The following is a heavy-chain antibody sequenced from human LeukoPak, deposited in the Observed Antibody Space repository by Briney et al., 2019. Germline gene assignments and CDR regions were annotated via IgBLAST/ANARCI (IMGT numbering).Heavy chain of an antibody. J-gene: IGHJ4*02. CDR2: ISGSGGST. CDR3: AKQKWELMWPFDY. V-gene: IGHV3-23*01. CDR1: GFTFSSYA. Sequence: GGSLRLSCAASGFTFSSYAMHWVRQAPGKGLEWVAVISGSGGSTYYADSVKGRFTISRDNSKNTLYLQMNSLRAEDTAVYYCAKQKWELMWPFDYWGQGTLVTVSS. D-gene: IGHD1-26*01.